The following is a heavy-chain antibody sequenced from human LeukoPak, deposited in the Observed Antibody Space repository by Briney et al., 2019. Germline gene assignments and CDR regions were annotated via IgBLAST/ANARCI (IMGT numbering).Heavy chain of an antibody. CDR2: IEQDGSEV. V-gene: IGHV3-7*02. Sequence: GGSLRLSCAASGFTFNKYWMSWVRQPPGKGLERVANIEQDGSEVYYVDSVKGRFTISRDNAKNSLYLQMNSLRAEDTAVYYCAGPFFYFDCWGQGTLVTVSS. D-gene: IGHD3-3*01. CDR3: AGPFFYFDC. CDR1: GFTFNKYW. J-gene: IGHJ4*02.